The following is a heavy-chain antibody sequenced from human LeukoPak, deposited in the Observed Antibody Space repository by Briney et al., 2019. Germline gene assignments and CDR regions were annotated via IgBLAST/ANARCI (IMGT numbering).Heavy chain of an antibody. CDR2: ITPNSGGT. CDR3: ARGSTDIVTGYFCDY. V-gene: IGHV1-2*02. Sequence: GASVKVSCKASGYTFTRYYMHCVRQAPGQGREWMGWITPNSGGTNYAQKFHVRVSMTSATYISTTYMELRRLRPDDTAVYYYARGSTDIVTGYFCDYWGQGTLVTVSS. CDR1: GYTFTRYY. J-gene: IGHJ4*02. D-gene: IGHD3-9*01.